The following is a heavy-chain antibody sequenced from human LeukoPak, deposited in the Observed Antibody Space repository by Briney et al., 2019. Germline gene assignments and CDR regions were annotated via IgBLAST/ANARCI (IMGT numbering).Heavy chain of an antibody. Sequence: PSETLSLTCTVSGGSFSGSYWSWIRQPPGKGLEWIGYIYYSGSTNYNPSLKSRVTISVGTSKNQFSLKLSSVTAADTAVYYCARELAAAGSDAFDIWGEGTRVTVS. D-gene: IGHD6-13*01. CDR1: GGSFSGSY. CDR3: ARELAAAGSDAFDI. V-gene: IGHV4-59*01. CDR2: IYYSGST. J-gene: IGHJ3*02.